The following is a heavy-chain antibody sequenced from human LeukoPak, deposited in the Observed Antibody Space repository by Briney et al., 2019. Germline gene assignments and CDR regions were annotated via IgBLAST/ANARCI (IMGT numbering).Heavy chain of an antibody. CDR1: GFTFSSYG. CDR2: IRYDGSNK. D-gene: IGHD3-10*01. J-gene: IGHJ4*02. Sequence: GGSLRLSCAASGFTFSSYGMHWVRQAPGRGLEWVAFIRYDGSNKFYADSVKGRFTISRDNSKNTLYLQMNSLRVEDTAVYYCAKDLYGSGSYQIRLFDYWGQGTLVTVSS. V-gene: IGHV3-30*02. CDR3: AKDLYGSGSYQIRLFDY.